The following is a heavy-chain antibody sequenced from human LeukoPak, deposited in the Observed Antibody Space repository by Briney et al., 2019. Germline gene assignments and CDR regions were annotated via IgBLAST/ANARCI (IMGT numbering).Heavy chain of an antibody. CDR2: ISSSGSTI. CDR3: ARGGLTYYYDSSAHYYFDY. D-gene: IGHD3-22*01. J-gene: IGHJ4*02. CDR1: GFTFSDYY. Sequence: GGSLRLSCAASGFTFSDYYMSWIRQAPGKGLEWVSYISSSGSTIYYADSVKGRFTISRDNAKNSLYLQMNSLRAEDTAVYYCARGGLTYYYDSSAHYYFDYWGQGTLVTVSS. V-gene: IGHV3-11*01.